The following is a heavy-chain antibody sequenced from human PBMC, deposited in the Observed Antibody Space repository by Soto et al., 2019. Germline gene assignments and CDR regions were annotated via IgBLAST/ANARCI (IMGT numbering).Heavy chain of an antibody. V-gene: IGHV3-7*05. CDR1: GFTFSSDW. D-gene: IGHD1-7*01. CDR2: IRKDGSKT. J-gene: IGHJ3*02. CDR3: ARDVSPGPRSLNFDAFDI. Sequence: EVRLVESGGGLVQPGGSLRLSCAASGFTFSSDWMTWVRQAPGKGLEWVANIRKDGSKTSYLDSVRGRFTISRDNAQSSLYLQMDSLRAEDPALYYCARDVSPGPRSLNFDAFDIWGKGTMSPSPQ.